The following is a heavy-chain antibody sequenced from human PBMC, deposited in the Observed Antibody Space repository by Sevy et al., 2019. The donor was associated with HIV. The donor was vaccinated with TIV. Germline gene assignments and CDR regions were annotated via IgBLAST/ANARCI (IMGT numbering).Heavy chain of an antibody. Sequence: GGSLRLSCAASGFTFSSYAMSWVRQAPGKGLEWVSAISGSGGSTYYADSVKGRFTISRDNSKNTLYLQMNSLRAEDTAVYSCAKDLYSGSYYDYGMDVWGQGTTVTVSS. CDR3: AKDLYSGSYYDYGMDV. J-gene: IGHJ6*02. CDR2: ISGSGGST. CDR1: GFTFSSYA. D-gene: IGHD1-26*01. V-gene: IGHV3-23*01.